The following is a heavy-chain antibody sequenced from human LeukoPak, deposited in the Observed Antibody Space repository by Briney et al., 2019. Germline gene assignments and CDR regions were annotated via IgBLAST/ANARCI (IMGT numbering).Heavy chain of an antibody. J-gene: IGHJ4*02. Sequence: GGSLRLSCAASGFTFDDYAMHWVRQAPGKGLEWVSLISWDGGSTYYADSVKGRFTISRDNSKNSLYLQMNSLRAEDTALYYCAKDIGSGSYYNPIDYWGQGTLVTVSS. CDR3: AKDIGSGSYYNPIDY. D-gene: IGHD3-10*01. CDR2: ISWDGGST. CDR1: GFTFDDYA. V-gene: IGHV3-43D*04.